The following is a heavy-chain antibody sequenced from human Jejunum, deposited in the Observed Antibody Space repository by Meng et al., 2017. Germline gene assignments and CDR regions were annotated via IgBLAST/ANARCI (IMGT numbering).Heavy chain of an antibody. CDR3: ARAGLDNRVHF. D-gene: IGHD2-2*03. Sequence: VQQQDAGPELWKPSQTLSLTCPSAGPTMSSGWYYVNWVRQLPVKGLEWIGYIFYRGNTNDNPALKSQVTISVDMSKNQFSLNLTSVTAADTAVYYCARAGLDNRVHFWCQGTLVTVSS. V-gene: IGHV4-31*01. J-gene: IGHJ4*02. CDR1: GPTMSSGWYY. CDR2: IFYRGNT.